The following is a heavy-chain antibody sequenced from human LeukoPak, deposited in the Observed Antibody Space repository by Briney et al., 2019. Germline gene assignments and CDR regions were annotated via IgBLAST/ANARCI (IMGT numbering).Heavy chain of an antibody. Sequence: ASVKISCKSSGYTFSDYYIHWVRQAPRGGRQWLGRVDPEDAKAVYSENLQGRVTITADSFSDSTYMFLSSLTSEDTAFYYCATSGRSSLAFDVWGQGTVVTVSS. D-gene: IGHD3-10*01. CDR3: ATSGRSSLAFDV. CDR1: GYTFSDYY. V-gene: IGHV1-69-2*01. J-gene: IGHJ3*01. CDR2: VDPEDAKA.